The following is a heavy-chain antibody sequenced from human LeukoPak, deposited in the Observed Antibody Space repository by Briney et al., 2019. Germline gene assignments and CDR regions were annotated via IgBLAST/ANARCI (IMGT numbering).Heavy chain of an antibody. V-gene: IGHV3-23*01. Sequence: GGSLRLSCVGSGVIVRSNYMTWVRQAPGKGLEWVSAISGSGGSTYYADSVKGRFTISRDNSKNTLYLQMNSLRAEDTAVYYCARGDYHSKFDYWGQGTLVTVSS. D-gene: IGHD4-17*01. CDR2: ISGSGGST. CDR1: GVIVRSNY. CDR3: ARGDYHSKFDY. J-gene: IGHJ4*02.